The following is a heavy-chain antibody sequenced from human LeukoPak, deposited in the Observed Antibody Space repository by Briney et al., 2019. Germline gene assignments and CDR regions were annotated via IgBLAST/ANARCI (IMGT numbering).Heavy chain of an antibody. CDR2: ISYDGSNK. Sequence: PGGSLRLSCAASGFTFSSYAMHWVRQAPGKGLEWVAVISYDGSNKYYADSVKGRFTISRDNSKNTLYLQMNSPRAEDTAVYYCARDSGSMGPYCTNGVCLDSASGYWGQGTLVTVSS. D-gene: IGHD2-8*01. J-gene: IGHJ4*02. CDR1: GFTFSSYA. CDR3: ARDSGSMGPYCTNGVCLDSASGY. V-gene: IGHV3-30-3*01.